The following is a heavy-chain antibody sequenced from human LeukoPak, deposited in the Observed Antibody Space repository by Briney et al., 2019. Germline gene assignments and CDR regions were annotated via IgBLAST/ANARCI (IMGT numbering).Heavy chain of an antibody. J-gene: IGHJ4*02. D-gene: IGHD3-10*01. CDR3: ARDVAGPGSL. V-gene: IGHV3-74*01. CDR1: GFSFRGYW. Sequence: GGSLRLSCAASGFSFRGYWMHWVRQAPGEGLVWVSRTNEYGSITDYADSVKDRFTISRDNAKNTLYLQMNSVRADDSAVYYCARDVAGPGSLWGPGTRVTVSS. CDR2: TNEYGSIT.